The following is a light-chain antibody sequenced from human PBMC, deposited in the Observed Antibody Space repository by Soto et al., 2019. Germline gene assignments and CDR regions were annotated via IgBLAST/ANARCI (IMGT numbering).Light chain of an antibody. CDR3: QQSYSTPRT. J-gene: IGKJ1*01. CDR1: QTISNF. V-gene: IGKV1-39*01. CDR2: AAS. Sequence: DIQMTQSPSSLSACVGDRVTIACRASQTISNFLNWYQQKPGEAPKLLIFAASTLHSGVPSRFSGSGSGTDFTLTISSLQPEDFATYYCQQSYSTPRTFGQGTKVEIK.